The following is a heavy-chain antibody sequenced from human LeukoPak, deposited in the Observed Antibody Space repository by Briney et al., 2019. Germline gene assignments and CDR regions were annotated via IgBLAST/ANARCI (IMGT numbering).Heavy chain of an antibody. Sequence: GGSLRLSCAASGFTFSSYGMHWVRQAPGKGLEWVSSISSSRNYKYYSDSVKGRFTISTDNAKYSLDLQMNSLRVEGTALYYCARGSSGAGYYFDYWGLGTLVTVSS. CDR1: GFTFSSYG. CDR2: ISSSRNYK. J-gene: IGHJ4*02. CDR3: ARGSSGAGYYFDY. V-gene: IGHV3-21*01. D-gene: IGHD3-22*01.